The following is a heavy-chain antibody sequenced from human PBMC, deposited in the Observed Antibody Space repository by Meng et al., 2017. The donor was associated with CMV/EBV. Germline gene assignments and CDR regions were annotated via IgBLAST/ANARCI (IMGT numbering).Heavy chain of an antibody. Sequence: SVKVSCKASGGTFSSYAISWVRQAPGQGLEWMGGIIPILGIANYAQKFQGRVTITADKSTSTAYMELSSLRSEDTAVYYCAMSITIFGVVTHYYYYYGMDVWGQGTTVTV. CDR1: GGTFSSYA. D-gene: IGHD3-3*01. V-gene: IGHV1-69*10. CDR2: IIPILGIA. J-gene: IGHJ6*02. CDR3: AMSITIFGVVTHYYYYYGMDV.